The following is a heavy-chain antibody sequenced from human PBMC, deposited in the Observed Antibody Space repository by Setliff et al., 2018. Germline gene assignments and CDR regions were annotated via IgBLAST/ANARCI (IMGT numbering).Heavy chain of an antibody. CDR1: GGTFSSYA. J-gene: IGHJ4*02. CDR2: IIPILGIA. Sequence: ASVKVSCKASGGTFSSYAISWVRQAPGQGLEWMGGIIPILGIANYAQKFQGRVTITADESTSTAYMELSSLRSEDTAVYYCARDPTPVGATALDYWGQGTLVTVSS. V-gene: IGHV1-69*10. CDR3: ARDPTPVGATALDY. D-gene: IGHD1-26*01.